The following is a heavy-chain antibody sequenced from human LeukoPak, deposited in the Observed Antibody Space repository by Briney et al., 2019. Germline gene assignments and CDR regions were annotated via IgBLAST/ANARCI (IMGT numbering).Heavy chain of an antibody. V-gene: IGHV1-18*01. CDR2: VNGYNGNT. CDR1: GYTFSSYG. Sequence: ASVKVSCKASGYTFSSYGIIWARQAPGQGLEWMGWVNGYNGNTNYAQKFQGRVAMTTDTSTSAAYVELRSLRSDGTAVYYCARDGRGSYYSDWGQGTLVTVSS. D-gene: IGHD1-26*01. J-gene: IGHJ4*02. CDR3: ARDGRGSYYSD.